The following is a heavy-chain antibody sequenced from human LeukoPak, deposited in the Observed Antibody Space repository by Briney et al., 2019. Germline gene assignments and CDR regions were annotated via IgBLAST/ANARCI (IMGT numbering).Heavy chain of an antibody. Sequence: GGSLRLFWAASGLSFRTYAIHWVRQAPGKGLELVASIGNDGTNRNHVDSVKGRFTISRDNSKNTVFLQMDSLRPEDTAIYYCAKSWSGYYHYYMDVWGTGTTVTVSS. CDR2: IGNDGTNR. V-gene: IGHV3-30*02. CDR3: AKSWSGYYHYYMDV. J-gene: IGHJ6*03. CDR1: GLSFRTYA. D-gene: IGHD3-3*01.